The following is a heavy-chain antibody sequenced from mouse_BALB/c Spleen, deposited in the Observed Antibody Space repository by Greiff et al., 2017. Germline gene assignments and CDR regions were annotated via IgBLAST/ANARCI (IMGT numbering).Heavy chain of an antibody. CDR1: GFTFSSYA. Sequence: EVKVVESGGGLVKPGGSLKLSCAASGFTFSSYAMSWVRQTPEKRLEWVASISSGGSTYYPDSVKGRFTISRDNARNILYLQMSSLRSEDTAMYYCARIYYGNFYAMDYWGQGTSVTVSS. CDR2: ISSGGST. V-gene: IGHV5-6-5*01. J-gene: IGHJ4*01. D-gene: IGHD2-1*01. CDR3: ARIYYGNFYAMDY.